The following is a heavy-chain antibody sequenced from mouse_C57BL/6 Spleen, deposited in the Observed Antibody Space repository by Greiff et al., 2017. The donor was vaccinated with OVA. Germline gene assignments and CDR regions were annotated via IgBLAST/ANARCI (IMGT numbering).Heavy chain of an antibody. J-gene: IGHJ4*01. CDR2: ISYDGSN. CDR1: GYSITSGYY. D-gene: IGHD1-1*01. V-gene: IGHV3-6*01. Sequence: EVQLQQSGPGLVKPSQSLSLTCSVTGYSITSGYYWNWIRQFPGNKLEWMGYISYDGSNNYNPSLKNRISITRDTSKNQFFLKLNSVTTEDTATYYCARKLRYLYAMDYWGQGTSVTVSS. CDR3: ARKLRYLYAMDY.